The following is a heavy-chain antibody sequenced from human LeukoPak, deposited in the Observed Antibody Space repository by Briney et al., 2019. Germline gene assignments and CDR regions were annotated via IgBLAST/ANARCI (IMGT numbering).Heavy chain of an antibody. V-gene: IGHV1-69*05. J-gene: IGHJ4*02. D-gene: IGHD2-15*01. Sequence: SVKVSCKASGGTFSSYAISWVRQAPGQGLEWMGGIIPIFGTANYAQKIQGRVTITTDESTSTAYMELSSLRSEDTAVYYCARSAAASSFHTQDYWGQGTLVTVSS. CDR1: GGTFSSYA. CDR3: ARSAAASSFHTQDY. CDR2: IIPIFGTA.